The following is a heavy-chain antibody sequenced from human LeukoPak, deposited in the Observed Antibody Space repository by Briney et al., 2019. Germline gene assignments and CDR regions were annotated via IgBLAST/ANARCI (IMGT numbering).Heavy chain of an antibody. V-gene: IGHV3-74*01. Sequence: GGSLRLSCAASGFSLSTYWMHWVRQAPGKGLVWVSRINLDGSAPTHADSVKGRFTISRDNAKNTLYLQMSSLRAEDTAVYYCAREVATNDDAFDIWGQGTMVTVSS. CDR2: INLDGSAP. CDR3: AREVATNDDAFDI. CDR1: GFSLSTYW. J-gene: IGHJ3*02. D-gene: IGHD5-12*01.